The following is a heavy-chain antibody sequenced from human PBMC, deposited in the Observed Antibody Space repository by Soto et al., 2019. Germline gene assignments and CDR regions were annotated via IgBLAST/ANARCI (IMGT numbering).Heavy chain of an antibody. V-gene: IGHV4-30-2*01. D-gene: IGHD3-10*01. CDR2: IYHSGST. CDR1: GGSISSGGYS. Sequence: QLQLQESGSGLVKPSQTLSLTCAVSGGSISSGGYSWSWIRQPPGKGLEWIGYIYHSGSTYYNPSLKIRVTISVDRSKNQFSLKLSSVTAADTAVYYCARSRGSGSYYRHGWFDPWGQGTLVTVSS. J-gene: IGHJ5*02. CDR3: ARSRGSGSYYRHGWFDP.